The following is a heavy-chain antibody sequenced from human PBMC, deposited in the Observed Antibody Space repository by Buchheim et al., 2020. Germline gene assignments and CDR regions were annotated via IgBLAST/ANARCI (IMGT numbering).Heavy chain of an antibody. D-gene: IGHD3-22*01. V-gene: IGHV4-4*02. J-gene: IGHJ6*02. CDR3: ASTYYYDSSGYYRYYYYYGMDV. Sequence: QVQLQESGPGLVKPSGTLSLTCAVSGGSISSSSWWSWVRQPPGKGLEWIGEIYHSGSTNYSPSLKSRVTISVDKSKNQFSLKLSSVTAADTAVYYCASTYYYDSSGYYRYYYYYGMDVWGQGTT. CDR2: IYHSGST. CDR1: GGSISSSSW.